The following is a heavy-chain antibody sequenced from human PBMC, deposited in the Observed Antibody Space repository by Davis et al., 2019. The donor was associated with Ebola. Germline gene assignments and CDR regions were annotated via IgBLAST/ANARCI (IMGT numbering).Heavy chain of an antibody. V-gene: IGHV3-48*02. Sequence: GGSLRLSCVASGFTFSAYSMIWVRQAPGKGLEWVSYISGDSRTIDYADSVKGRFTVSRDNAKNSLYLQMNSLRDEDTALYYCTAYDSTFRNYWGQGTLVTVSS. CDR3: TAYDSTFRNY. CDR2: ISGDSRTI. D-gene: IGHD3-22*01. J-gene: IGHJ4*02. CDR1: GFTFSAYS.